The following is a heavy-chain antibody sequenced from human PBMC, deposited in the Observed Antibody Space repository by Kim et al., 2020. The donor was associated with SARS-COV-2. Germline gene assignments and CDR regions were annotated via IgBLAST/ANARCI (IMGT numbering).Heavy chain of an antibody. D-gene: IGHD3-10*01. J-gene: IGHJ5*02. V-gene: IGHV1-2*02. CDR1: GYTFTGYY. Sequence: ASVKVSCKASGYTFTGYYMHWVRQAPGQGLEWMGWINPNSGGTNYAQKFQGRVTMTRDTSISTAYMKLSRLRSDDTAVYYCAREGITMVRGVRGWFDPWGQGTRVTVSS. CDR3: AREGITMVRGVRGWFDP. CDR2: INPNSGGT.